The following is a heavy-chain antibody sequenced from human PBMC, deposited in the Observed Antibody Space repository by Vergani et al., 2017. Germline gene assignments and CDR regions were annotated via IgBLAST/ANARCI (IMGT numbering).Heavy chain of an antibody. Sequence: EVQLVESGGGLIQPGGSLRLSCAASGFTVSSNYMSWVRQAPGKGLEWVSVIYSGGSTYYADSVKGRFTISRDNSKNTLYLQMNSLRAEDTAVYYCARLDFTTGRVLDYWGQGTLVTVSS. CDR1: GFTVSSNY. V-gene: IGHV3-53*01. J-gene: IGHJ4*02. CDR2: IYSGGST. D-gene: IGHD3/OR15-3a*01. CDR3: ARLDFTTGRVLDY.